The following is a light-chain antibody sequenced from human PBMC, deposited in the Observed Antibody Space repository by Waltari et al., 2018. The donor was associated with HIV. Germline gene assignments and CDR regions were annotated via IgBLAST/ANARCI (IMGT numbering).Light chain of an antibody. J-gene: IGLJ3*02. V-gene: IGLV1-40*01. CDR3: QSYDSSLSGSGV. CDR1: SSNIGAGYD. CDR2: GNS. Sequence: QSVLTQPPSVSGAPGQRVTISCTGSSSNIGAGYDVPWSQQLPGTAPKLLIYGNSNRPSGVPDRFSGSKSGTSASLAITGLQAEDEADYYCQSYDSSLSGSGVFGGGTKLTVL.